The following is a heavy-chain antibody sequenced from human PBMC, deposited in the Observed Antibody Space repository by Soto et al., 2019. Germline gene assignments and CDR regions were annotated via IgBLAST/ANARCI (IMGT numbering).Heavy chain of an antibody. Sequence: SETLSLTCDVYGGSFSGYYWGWVRQPPGKGLEWIGEIDHSGSTKYNPSLKSRVTISVDTSKNQFSLKMTSVTAADTAVYYCARVWGYWGQGTLVTSPQ. J-gene: IGHJ4*02. D-gene: IGHD3-10*01. CDR3: ARVWGY. CDR1: GGSFSGYY. CDR2: IDHSGST. V-gene: IGHV4-34*01.